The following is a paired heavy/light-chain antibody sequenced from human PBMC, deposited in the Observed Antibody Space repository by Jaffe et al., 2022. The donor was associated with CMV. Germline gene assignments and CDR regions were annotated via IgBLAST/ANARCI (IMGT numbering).Heavy chain of an antibody. Sequence: EVQLVESGGGLVKPGGSLRLSCAASGFTFSNAWMSWVRQAPGKGLEWVGRIKSKTDGGTTDYAAPVKGRFTISRDDSKNTLYLQMNSLKTEDTAVYYCTTDLLFGPDSGWDQNAFDIWGQGTMVTVSS. V-gene: IGHV3-15*01. J-gene: IGHJ3*02. CDR1: GFTFSNAW. CDR3: TTDLLFGPDSGWDQNAFDI. CDR2: IKSKTDGGTT. D-gene: IGHD6-19*01.
Light chain of an antibody. CDR2: AAS. CDR3: QQSYSTRT. J-gene: IGKJ2*01. Sequence: DIQMTQSPSSLSASVGDRVTITCRASQSISSYLNWYQQKPGKAPKLLIYAASSLQSGVPSRFSGSGSGTDFTLTISSLQPEDFATYYCQQSYSTRTFGQGTKLEIK. V-gene: IGKV1-39*01. CDR1: QSISSY.